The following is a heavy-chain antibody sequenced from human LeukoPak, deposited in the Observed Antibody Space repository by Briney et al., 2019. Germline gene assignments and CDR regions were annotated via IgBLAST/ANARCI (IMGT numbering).Heavy chain of an antibody. V-gene: IGHV3-23*01. CDR1: GFTFINYA. J-gene: IGHJ4*02. CDR3: AKDRGSPVVVTAFDY. CDR2: ISGSGGST. Sequence: GGSLRLSCAASGFTFINYAMTWVRQAPGKGLEWVSTISGSGGSTYNADSVKGRFTISRDNSKNTLYLQMNSLRAEDTAVYYCAKDRGSPVVVTAFDYWGQGTLVTVSS. D-gene: IGHD2-21*02.